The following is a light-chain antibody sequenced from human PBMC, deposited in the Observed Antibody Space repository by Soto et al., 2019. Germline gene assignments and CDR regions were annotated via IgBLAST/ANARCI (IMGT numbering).Light chain of an antibody. CDR2: GAS. CDR1: QSLSSNY. Sequence: EIVLTQSPGTLSLSPGERATLSCRASQSLSSNYLAWYQQKPGQAPRLLIYGASSRATGIPDRFSGSGSGTDFVLTISRLEPEDFAVYYCQQYDTSRTFGQGNKVEIK. J-gene: IGKJ1*01. V-gene: IGKV3-20*01. CDR3: QQYDTSRT.